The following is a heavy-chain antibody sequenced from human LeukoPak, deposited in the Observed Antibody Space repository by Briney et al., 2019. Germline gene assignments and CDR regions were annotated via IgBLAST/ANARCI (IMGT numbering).Heavy chain of an antibody. CDR2: ISSSSSTI. CDR3: ARDPRRGAEPRPNWFDP. Sequence: PGGSLRLSCAASGFTFSSYSMNWVRQAPGKGLEWVSYISSSSSTIYYADSVKGRFTISRDNAKNSLYLQMNSLRAEDTAVYYCARDPRRGAEPRPNWFDPWGQGTLVTVPS. V-gene: IGHV3-48*04. CDR1: GFTFSSYS. D-gene: IGHD1-14*01. J-gene: IGHJ5*02.